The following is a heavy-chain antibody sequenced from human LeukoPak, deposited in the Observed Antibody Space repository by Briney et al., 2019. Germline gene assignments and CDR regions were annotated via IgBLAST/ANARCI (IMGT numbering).Heavy chain of an antibody. V-gene: IGHV3-20*04. CDR1: GFAFDEHG. CDR3: ARAPLTSPFYFDY. Sequence: GGSLRLSCTASGFAFDEHGMSWVRQVPGKGLEWVSGINWSGGSTGYADPLRGRFTISRDNAKNSLYLQMDSLRAEDTALYYCARAPLTSPFYFDYWSQGTLVTVSP. J-gene: IGHJ4*02. CDR2: INWSGGST. D-gene: IGHD2-2*01.